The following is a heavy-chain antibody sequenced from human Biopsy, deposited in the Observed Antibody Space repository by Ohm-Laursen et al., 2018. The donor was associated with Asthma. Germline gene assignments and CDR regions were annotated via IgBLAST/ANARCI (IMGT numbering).Heavy chain of an antibody. CDR1: GDSIDSGDYS. Sequence: SEALSLTCPVSGDSIDSGDYSWTWIRQSPGVGLEWIGYIYRNGNTYYNPTLKNRVTISIDRSKNQFSLRPRSVTAADTAVYYCARGWNCGGDCYSLDSWGQGTLVTVSS. CDR2: IYRNGNT. CDR3: ARGWNCGGDCYSLDS. D-gene: IGHD2-21*02. V-gene: IGHV4-30-2*06. J-gene: IGHJ4*02.